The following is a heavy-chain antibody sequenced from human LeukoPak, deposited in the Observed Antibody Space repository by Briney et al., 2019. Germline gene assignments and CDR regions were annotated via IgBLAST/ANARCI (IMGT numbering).Heavy chain of an antibody. J-gene: IGHJ3*02. CDR2: INTNTGNP. V-gene: IGHV7-4-1*02. CDR3: AREMVYAVAGAFDI. Sequence: GASVKVSCKASGYTFTTYAMNWVRQAPGQGLEWMGWINTNTGNPTYAQGFTGRFVFSLDTSVSTAYLQINSLKAEDTAVYYCAREMVYAVAGAFDIWGQGTMVTVSS. D-gene: IGHD2-8*01. CDR1: GYTFTTYA.